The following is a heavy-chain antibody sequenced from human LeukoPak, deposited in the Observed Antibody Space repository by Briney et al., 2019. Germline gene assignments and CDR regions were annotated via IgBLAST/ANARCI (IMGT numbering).Heavy chain of an antibody. CDR2: ISNGGGST. J-gene: IGHJ4*02. V-gene: IGHV3-23*01. Sequence: GGSLRLSCAASGFTFSTFALNWVRQAPGEGLEWVSSISNGGGSTYYADSVKGRFTISRDNSKNTLYLQMNSLRAEDTAVYYCAKHLYDSSGYYPPVDYWGRGTLVTVSS. CDR1: GFTFSTFA. D-gene: IGHD3-22*01. CDR3: AKHLYDSSGYYPPVDY.